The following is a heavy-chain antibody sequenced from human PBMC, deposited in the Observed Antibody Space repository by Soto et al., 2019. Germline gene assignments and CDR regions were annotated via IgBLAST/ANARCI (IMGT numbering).Heavy chain of an antibody. CDR2: ITAYNGNT. CDR3: ARGGVGSTSGWFDP. Sequence: QVQLVQSGAEVKKPGASVTVSCRASGYTFTSYGISWVRQAPGQGLEWMGWITAYNGNTHYAQKLQGRVTMTTDTSTNTAYMERRSLRSDDTAVYYCARGGVGSTSGWFDPWGQGTLVTVSS. V-gene: IGHV1-18*01. D-gene: IGHD1-26*01. CDR1: GYTFTSYG. J-gene: IGHJ5*02.